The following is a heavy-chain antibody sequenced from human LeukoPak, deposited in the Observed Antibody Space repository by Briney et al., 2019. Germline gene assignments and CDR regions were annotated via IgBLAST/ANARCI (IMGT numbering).Heavy chain of an antibody. V-gene: IGHV4-59*08. CDR3: ATSIGPYGSKNGFDV. Sequence: SETLSLTCTVSSGSLSNYYWTWVRRSPGKGLGWIGHVHYSGSTNYNTSLKSRVSISLDTSRQQFSLTLTSATAADTAMYYCATSIGPYGSKNGFDVWGQGTMVTVSS. J-gene: IGHJ3*01. CDR2: VHYSGST. CDR1: SGSLSNYY. D-gene: IGHD1-26*01.